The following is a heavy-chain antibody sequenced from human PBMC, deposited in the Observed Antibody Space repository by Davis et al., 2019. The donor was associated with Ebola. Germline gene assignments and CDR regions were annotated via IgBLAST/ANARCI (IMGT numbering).Heavy chain of an antibody. CDR2: IYPGDSDT. Sequence: YWSWIRQHPGKGLDWMGIIYPGDSDTRYSPSFQGQVTISADRSITTAYLQWSSLKASDTAMYYCAITPHYYESSGCHDWGQGTLVTVSS. J-gene: IGHJ4*02. V-gene: IGHV5-51*01. D-gene: IGHD3-22*01. CDR3: AITPHYYESSGCHD. CDR1: YW.